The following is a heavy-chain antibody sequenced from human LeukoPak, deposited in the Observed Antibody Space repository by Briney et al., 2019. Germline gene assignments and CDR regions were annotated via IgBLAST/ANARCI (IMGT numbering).Heavy chain of an antibody. J-gene: IGHJ4*02. V-gene: IGHV4-30-2*01. Sequence: SETLSLTCTVSGGSISSGGYYWSWIRQPPGKGLEWIGYIYHSGSTYYNPSLKSRVTISVDRSKNQFSLKLSSVTAADTAVYYCARAVGATAIYFDYWGQGTLVTVSS. CDR2: IYHSGST. CDR1: GGSISSGGYY. CDR3: ARAVGATAIYFDY. D-gene: IGHD1-26*01.